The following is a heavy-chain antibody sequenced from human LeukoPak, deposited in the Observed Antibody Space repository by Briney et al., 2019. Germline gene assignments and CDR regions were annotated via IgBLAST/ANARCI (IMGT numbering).Heavy chain of an antibody. Sequence: SVKVSCKASGGTFSSYAISWVRQAPGQGLEWMGRIIPIFGTANYAQKFQGRVTITTDESTSTAYMELGSLRSEDTAVYYCALGSGYYTLFDYWGQGTLVTVSS. CDR3: ALGSGYYTLFDY. CDR2: IIPIFGTA. J-gene: IGHJ4*02. CDR1: GGTFSSYA. V-gene: IGHV1-69*05. D-gene: IGHD3-3*01.